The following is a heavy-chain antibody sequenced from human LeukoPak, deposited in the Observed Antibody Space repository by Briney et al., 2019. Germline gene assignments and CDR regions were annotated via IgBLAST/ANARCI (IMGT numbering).Heavy chain of an antibody. J-gene: IGHJ4*02. Sequence: ASVKVSCKASGYTFTSYDINWVRQATGQGLEWMGWMNPNSGNTGYAQKFQGRVTMTRDTSTSTAYMELSRLRSDDTAVYYCARMRDFWSGYQNWGQGTLVTVSS. D-gene: IGHD3-3*01. V-gene: IGHV1-8*01. CDR2: MNPNSGNT. CDR1: GYTFTSYD. CDR3: ARMRDFWSGYQN.